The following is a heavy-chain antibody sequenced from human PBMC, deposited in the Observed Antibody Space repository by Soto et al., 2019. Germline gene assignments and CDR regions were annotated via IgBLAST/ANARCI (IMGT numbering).Heavy chain of an antibody. Sequence: HVQLVESGGGVVQPGRSLRLSCAASGFTFSSYGMHWVRQAPGKGLEWVAVISKDGGTKYDADSVKGRFTISRDNSKNTLYLQMNSLRAEDTAVYYCAKETHSSGYGSYFDYWGQGTLVTVSS. CDR3: AKETHSSGYGSYFDY. J-gene: IGHJ4*02. CDR1: GFTFSSYG. V-gene: IGHV3-30*18. D-gene: IGHD3-22*01. CDR2: ISKDGGTK.